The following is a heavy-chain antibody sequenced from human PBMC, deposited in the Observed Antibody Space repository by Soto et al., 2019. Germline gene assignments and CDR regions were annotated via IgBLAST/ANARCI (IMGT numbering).Heavy chain of an antibody. D-gene: IGHD1-1*01. CDR3: SRGGTYKWV. CDR2: IYSGGAT. Sequence: EVQLVESGGGLVQPGGSLRLSCAASGFTVSNNYMRWVRQAPGKGLEWVSLIYSGGATYYADSVKGRFTISRDNSKNTLYRQMNSLRAEDTAVYYCSRGGTYKWVGGQGILVTVSS. CDR1: GFTVSNNY. J-gene: IGHJ4*02. V-gene: IGHV3-66*01.